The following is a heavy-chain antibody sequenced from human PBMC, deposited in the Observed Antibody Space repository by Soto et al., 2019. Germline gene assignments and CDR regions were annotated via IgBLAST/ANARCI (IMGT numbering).Heavy chain of an antibody. J-gene: IGHJ6*02. D-gene: IGHD3-3*01. CDR3: AKDQIRITIFGVVIKSGMDV. CDR1: GFTFSSYG. Sequence: PGGSLRLSCAASGFTFSSYGMHWVRQAPGKGLEWVAVISYDGSNKYYADSVKGRFTISRDNSKNTLYLQMNSLRAEDTAVYYCAKDQIRITIFGVVIKSGMDVWGQGTTVTAP. CDR2: ISYDGSNK. V-gene: IGHV3-30*18.